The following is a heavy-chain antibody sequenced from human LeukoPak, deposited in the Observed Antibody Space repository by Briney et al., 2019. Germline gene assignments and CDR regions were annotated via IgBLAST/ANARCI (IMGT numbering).Heavy chain of an antibody. V-gene: IGHV4-34*01. CDR1: GGSFSGYY. J-gene: IGHJ3*02. D-gene: IGHD3-10*01. Sequence: SETLSLTCAVYGGSFSGYYWNWIRQPPGKGLEWVGEINHSGSTNYNPSLKSRVTISLDTSRNQFSLKLNSVTAADTAVYYCAKSNGYGLVDIWGQGTMVTVSS. CDR3: AKSNGYGLVDI. CDR2: INHSGST.